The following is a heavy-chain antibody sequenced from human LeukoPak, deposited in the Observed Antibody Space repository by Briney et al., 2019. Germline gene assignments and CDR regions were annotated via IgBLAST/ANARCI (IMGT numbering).Heavy chain of an antibody. J-gene: IGHJ4*02. CDR1: GYTFTGYY. Sequence: GASVKVSSKASGYTFTGYYMHWVRQAPGQGLEWMGWIKPNSGGTNYAQKFQGRVTMTRDTSISTAYMELSRLRSDDTAVYHCARAIAARNDYWGQGTLVTVSS. CDR2: IKPNSGGT. CDR3: ARAIAARNDY. V-gene: IGHV1-2*02. D-gene: IGHD6-6*01.